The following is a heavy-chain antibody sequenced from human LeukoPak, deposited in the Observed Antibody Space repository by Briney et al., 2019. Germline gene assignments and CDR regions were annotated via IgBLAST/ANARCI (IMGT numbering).Heavy chain of an antibody. CDR1: GFTFSSYS. CDR3: AGGGFGELFRAFDI. D-gene: IGHD3-10*01. V-gene: IGHV3-48*01. CDR2: ISSSGSMI. Sequence: PGGSLRLSCAASGFTFSSYSMNWVRQAPGKGLEWVSYISSSGSMIYYADSVKGRFTISRDNAKNSLYLQMNSLRAEDTAVFYCAGGGFGELFRAFDIWGQGTMVTVSS. J-gene: IGHJ3*02.